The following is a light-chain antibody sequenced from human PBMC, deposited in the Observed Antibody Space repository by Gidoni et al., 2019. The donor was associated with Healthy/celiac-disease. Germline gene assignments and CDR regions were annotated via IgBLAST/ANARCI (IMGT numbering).Light chain of an antibody. J-gene: IGKJ4*01. Sequence: ILFMQSPGTLSLSPGERATLSCRAGQSVRSSYLAWYQQKPGQAPRLLIYGASSRATGIPDRFSGSGSGTDFTLTISRLEPEDFAVYYCQQYGSSPPKLTFGGGTKVEIK. CDR2: GAS. CDR1: QSVRSSY. V-gene: IGKV3-20*01. CDR3: QQYGSSPPKLT.